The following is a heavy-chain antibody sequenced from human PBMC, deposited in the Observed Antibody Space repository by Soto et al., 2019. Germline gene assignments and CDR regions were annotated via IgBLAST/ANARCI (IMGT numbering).Heavy chain of an antibody. J-gene: IGHJ5*02. D-gene: IGHD3-22*01. CDR2: IYYSGST. CDR3: ARHPSSGYYLRWFDP. V-gene: IGHV4-39*01. CDR1: GGSISSSSYY. Sequence: QLQLQESGPGLVKPSETLSLTCTVSGGSISSSSYYWGWIRQPPGKGLEWIGSIYYSGSTYYNPSLKSRVTISVDTSKNQFSLKLSSVTAADTAVYYCARHPSSGYYLRWFDPWGQGTLVTVSS.